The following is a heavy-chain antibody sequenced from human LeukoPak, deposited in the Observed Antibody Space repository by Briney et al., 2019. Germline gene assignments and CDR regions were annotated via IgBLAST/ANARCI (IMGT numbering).Heavy chain of an antibody. D-gene: IGHD2-21*01. V-gene: IGHV1-2*02. Sequence: ASVKVSCKASGGTFSSYAISWVRQAPGQGLEWMGWINPNSGGTNYAQKFQGRVTMTRDTSISTAYMELSRLRSDDTAVYYCASDGGVYCGGGCYPWGQGTLVTVSS. CDR1: GGTFSSYA. CDR2: INPNSGGT. CDR3: ASDGGVYCGGGCYP. J-gene: IGHJ4*02.